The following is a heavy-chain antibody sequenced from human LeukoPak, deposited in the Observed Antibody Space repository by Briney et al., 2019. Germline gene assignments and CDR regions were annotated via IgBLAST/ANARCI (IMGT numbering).Heavy chain of an antibody. V-gene: IGHV1-18*01. CDR3: ARDLRAAMVTGGDY. CDR2: ISAYNGNT. J-gene: IGHJ4*02. CDR1: GYTFTSYG. D-gene: IGHD5-18*01. Sequence: ASVKVSCKASGYTFTSYGISWVRQAPGQGLEWMGWISAYNGNTNYAQKFQGRVTMTRDMSTSTVYMELSSLRSEDTAVYYCARDLRAAMVTGGDYWGQGTLVTVSS.